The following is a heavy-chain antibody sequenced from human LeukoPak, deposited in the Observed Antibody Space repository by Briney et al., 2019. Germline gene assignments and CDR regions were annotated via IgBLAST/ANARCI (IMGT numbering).Heavy chain of an antibody. D-gene: IGHD6-19*01. CDR2: MSGNADEI. J-gene: IGHJ5*01. V-gene: IGHV3-23*01. CDR3: AKRSGYRSGWFDS. Sequence: GGSLRLSCAGSGFTFSSSAMGWVRQAPGKGLDWVSAMSGNADEIYYADSVTGRFTISRDNSKNTLFLQMESLRADNTAIYYCAKRSGYRSGWFDSWGQGILVTVSS. CDR1: GFTFSSSA.